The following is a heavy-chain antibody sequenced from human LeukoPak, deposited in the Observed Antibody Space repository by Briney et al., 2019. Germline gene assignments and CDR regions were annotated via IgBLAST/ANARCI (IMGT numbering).Heavy chain of an antibody. V-gene: IGHV3-30-3*01. CDR3: ARSLGQLRDALDI. CDR1: GFTFSSYA. J-gene: IGHJ3*02. CDR2: ISYDGSNK. D-gene: IGHD5-18*01. Sequence: GGSLRLSCAASGFTFSSYAMHWVRQAPGKGLEWVAVISYDGSNKYYADSVKGRFTISRDNSKNTLYLQMNSLRAEDTAVYYCARSLGQLRDALDIWGQGTMVTVSS.